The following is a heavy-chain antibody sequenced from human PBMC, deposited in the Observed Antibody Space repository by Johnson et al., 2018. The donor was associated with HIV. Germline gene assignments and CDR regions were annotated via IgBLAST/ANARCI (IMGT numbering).Heavy chain of an antibody. CDR3: ARDGVYSSPHDAFDI. V-gene: IGHV3-33*05. CDR1: GFTFSSYG. Sequence: VQLVESGGGVVQPGRSLRLSCAASGFTFSSYGMHWVRQAPGKGLEWVAVISYDGSNKYYADSVKGRFTISRDNSKNTLYLQMDSLRAEDTGVYYCARDGVYSSPHDAFDIWGQGTMVTVSS. D-gene: IGHD6-13*01. CDR2: ISYDGSNK. J-gene: IGHJ3*02.